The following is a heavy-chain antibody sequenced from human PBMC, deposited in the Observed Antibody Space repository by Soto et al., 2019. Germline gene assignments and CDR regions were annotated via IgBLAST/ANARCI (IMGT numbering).Heavy chain of an antibody. CDR3: GRDGYCVSCSCSVLPDV. Sequence: VQLVESGGDWVQPGGYLRLPCVASGFTFSSYGMNWVRQGPGKGLEWLSSISKSGTTTYYADSVKGRFTICRDNASKSLHLQMNSVRDEDMAVYYCGRDGYCVSCSCSVLPDVWGQGTTVTVSS. D-gene: IGHD2-2*03. V-gene: IGHV3-48*02. CDR1: GFTFSSYG. CDR2: ISKSGTTT. J-gene: IGHJ6*02.